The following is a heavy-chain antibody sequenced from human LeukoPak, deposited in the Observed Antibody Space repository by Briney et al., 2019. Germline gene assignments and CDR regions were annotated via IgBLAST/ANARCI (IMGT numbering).Heavy chain of an antibody. D-gene: IGHD6-19*01. J-gene: IGHJ4*02. V-gene: IGHV3-30*04. Sequence: GGSLRLSCAASGFTFSSYATHWVRQAPGKGLEWVAVISYDGSNKYYADSVKGRFTISRDNSKNTLYLQMNSLRAEDTAVYYCARVPYSSGWYYFDYWGQGTLVTVSS. CDR3: ARVPYSSGWYYFDY. CDR1: GFTFSSYA. CDR2: ISYDGSNK.